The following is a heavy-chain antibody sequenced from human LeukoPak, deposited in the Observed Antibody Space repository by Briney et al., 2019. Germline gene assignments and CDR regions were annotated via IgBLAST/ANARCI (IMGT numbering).Heavy chain of an antibody. CDR2: INYSGST. CDR3: ARVEMATITSFDY. CDR1: GGSISSYS. J-gene: IGHJ4*02. Sequence: PSETLSLTCTVSGGSISSYSWSWLRQPPGKGLEWIGYINYSGSTNYNPSLKSRVIISVDTSKNQFSLKLSSVTAADTAVYYCARVEMATITSFDYWGQGILVTVSS. V-gene: IGHV4-59*01. D-gene: IGHD5-24*01.